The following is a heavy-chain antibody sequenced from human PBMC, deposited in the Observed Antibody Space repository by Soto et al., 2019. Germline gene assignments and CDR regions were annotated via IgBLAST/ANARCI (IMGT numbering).Heavy chain of an antibody. J-gene: IGHJ4*02. V-gene: IGHV3-30-3*01. Sequence: PGGSLRLSCAASGFTFSSYAMHWVRQAPGKGLEWVAVISYDGSNKYYADSVKGRFTISRDNSKNTLYLQMNSLRAEDTAVYYCARDKSLASHGSGSLMDYWGQGTLVTVSS. CDR1: GFTFSSYA. D-gene: IGHD3-10*01. CDR3: ARDKSLASHGSGSLMDY. CDR2: ISYDGSNK.